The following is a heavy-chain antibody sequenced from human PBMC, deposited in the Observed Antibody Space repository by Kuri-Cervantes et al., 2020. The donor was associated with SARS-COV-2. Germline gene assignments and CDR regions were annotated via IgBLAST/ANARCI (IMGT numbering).Heavy chain of an antibody. D-gene: IGHD3-10*01. Sequence: GESLKIFCAASGFTFDDYGMSWVRQAPGKGLEWVSGINWNGGSTGYADSVKGRFTISRDNAKNSLYLQMNSLRAEDTALYYCARKGSGGWYFDLWGRGTLVTVSS. CDR2: INWNGGST. CDR1: GFTFDDYG. V-gene: IGHV3-20*04. CDR3: ARKGSGGWYFDL. J-gene: IGHJ2*01.